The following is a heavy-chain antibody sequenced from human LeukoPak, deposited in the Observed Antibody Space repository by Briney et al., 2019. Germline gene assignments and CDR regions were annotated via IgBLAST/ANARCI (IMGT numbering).Heavy chain of an antibody. CDR1: GGSISSYY. J-gene: IGHJ4*02. D-gene: IGHD3-3*01. CDR3: ARGVPEYYDFWSGYFYYFDY. V-gene: IGHV4-59*01. Sequence: PSETLSLTRTVSGGSISSYYWSLIWEPPGKGLEWIGYIYYSGSTNYNPSLKSRVTISVDTSKNQFSLKLTSVTAADTAVYYCARGVPEYYDFWSGYFYYFDYWGQGTLVTVSS. CDR2: IYYSGST.